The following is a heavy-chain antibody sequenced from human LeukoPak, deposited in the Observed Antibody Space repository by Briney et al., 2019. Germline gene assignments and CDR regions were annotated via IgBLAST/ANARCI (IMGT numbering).Heavy chain of an antibody. CDR3: ASAYYYGSGSYSH. Sequence: WETLSLTCTVSGGSISSYYWSWIRQPPGKGLEWIGYIYYSGSTNYNPSLKSRVTISVDTSKNQFSLKLSSVTAADTAVYYCASAYYYGSGSYSHWGQGTLVTVSS. CDR2: IYYSGST. CDR1: GGSISSYY. V-gene: IGHV4-59*01. J-gene: IGHJ4*02. D-gene: IGHD3-10*01.